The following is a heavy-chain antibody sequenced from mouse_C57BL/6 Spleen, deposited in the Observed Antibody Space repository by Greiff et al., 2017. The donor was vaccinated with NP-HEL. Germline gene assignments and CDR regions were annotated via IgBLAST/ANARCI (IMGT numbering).Heavy chain of an antibody. J-gene: IGHJ4*01. CDR2: ISYDGSN. V-gene: IGHV3-6*01. CDR1: GYSITSGYY. CDR3: ARETSPGAMDY. Sequence: EVQLQESGPGLVKPSQSLSLTCSVTGYSITSGYYWNWIRQFPGNKLEWMGYISYDGSNNYNPSLKNRISITRDTSKNQFFLKLNSVTTEDTATYYCARETSPGAMDYWGQGTSVTVSS.